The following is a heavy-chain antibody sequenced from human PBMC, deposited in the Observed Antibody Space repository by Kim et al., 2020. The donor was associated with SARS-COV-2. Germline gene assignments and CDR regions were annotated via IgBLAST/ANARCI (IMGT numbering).Heavy chain of an antibody. Sequence: GGSLRLSCAASGLTFSDQFIDWVRQAPGKVLELVGRIRHKSSDYTTEYAASVECRFTISRDASSNSVYLQMTSLKTDDTAVSYFARDQVVITGSTQTAFDIWGQGTMVTVSS. CDR3: ARDQVVITGSTQTAFDI. CDR1: GLTFSDQF. J-gene: IGHJ3*02. V-gene: IGHV3-72*01. D-gene: IGHD3-22*01. CDR2: IRHKSSDYTT.